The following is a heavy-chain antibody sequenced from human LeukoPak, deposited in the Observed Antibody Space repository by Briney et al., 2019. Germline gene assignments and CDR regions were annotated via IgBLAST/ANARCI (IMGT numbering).Heavy chain of an antibody. CDR3: AREERIAARRDYYYMDV. Sequence: PSETLSLTCTVSGGSISSSSYYWGWIRQPPGKGLEWIGSIYYSGSTYYNPSLKSRVTMSVDTSKNQFPLKLSSVTAADTAVYYCAREERIAARRDYYYMDVWGKGTTVTVSS. J-gene: IGHJ6*03. CDR1: GGSISSSSYY. CDR2: IYYSGST. V-gene: IGHV4-39*06. D-gene: IGHD6-6*01.